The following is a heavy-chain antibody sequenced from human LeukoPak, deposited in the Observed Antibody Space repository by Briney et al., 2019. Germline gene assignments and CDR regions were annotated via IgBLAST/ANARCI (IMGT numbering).Heavy chain of an antibody. CDR1: GFTFSSYA. J-gene: IGHJ4*02. Sequence: GGSLRLSCAASGFTFSSYAIHRVRQAPGKGLEWVAVISYDGINKYYADSVKGRFTISRDNSKNTLYLQMNSLRAEDTAVYYCARDPSPPFTMGRGANDYWGQGTLVTVSS. D-gene: IGHD3-10*01. CDR2: ISYDGINK. CDR3: ARDPSPPFTMGRGANDY. V-gene: IGHV3-30*04.